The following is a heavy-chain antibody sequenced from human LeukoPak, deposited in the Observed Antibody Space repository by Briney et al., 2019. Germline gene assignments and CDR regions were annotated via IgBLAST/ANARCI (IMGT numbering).Heavy chain of an antibody. CDR2: ISAYNGNT. CDR1: GYTFTNYG. CDR3: ARGLVRFLSQTNDAFDI. D-gene: IGHD3-3*01. J-gene: IGHJ3*02. Sequence: ASVKVSCKASGYTFTNYGISWVRQAPGQGLEWMGWISAYNGNTNYAQKLQGRVTMTTDTSTSTAYMELRSLRSDDTAVYYCARGLVRFLSQTNDAFDIWGQGTMVTVSS. V-gene: IGHV1-18*01.